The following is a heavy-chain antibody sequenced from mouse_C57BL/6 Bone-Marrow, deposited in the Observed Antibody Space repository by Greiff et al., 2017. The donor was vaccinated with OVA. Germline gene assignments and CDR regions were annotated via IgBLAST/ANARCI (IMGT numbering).Heavy chain of an antibody. CDR1: GFSLTSSG. V-gene: IGHV2-9*01. D-gene: IGHD1-1*01. Sequence: VKLMESGPGLVAPSQSLSITCTVSGFSLTSSGVDLVRQPPGKGLELLGVIWGGGSTNYNSALMSRLSISKDNSKSQVFLKMNSLQTDDTAMYYCAKQNYYGSSHWYFDVWGTGTTVTVSS. CDR3: AKQNYYGSSHWYFDV. J-gene: IGHJ1*03. CDR2: IWGGGST.